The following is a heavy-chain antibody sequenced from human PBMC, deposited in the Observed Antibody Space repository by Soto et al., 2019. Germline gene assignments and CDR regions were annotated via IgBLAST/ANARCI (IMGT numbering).Heavy chain of an antibody. J-gene: IGHJ4*02. Sequence: ASVKVSCKASGYTFTSYYMHWVRQAPGQGLEWMGIINPSGGSTSYAQKFQGRVTMTKDTSTGTVYMELSSLRSEDTAVYYCATFYPAYSSSLDYWGQGTLVTVSS. V-gene: IGHV1-46*01. CDR1: GYTFTSYY. CDR3: ATFYPAYSSSLDY. CDR2: INPSGGST. D-gene: IGHD6-13*01.